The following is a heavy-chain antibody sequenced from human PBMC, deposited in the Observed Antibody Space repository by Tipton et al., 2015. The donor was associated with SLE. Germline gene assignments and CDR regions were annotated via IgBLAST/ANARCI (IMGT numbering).Heavy chain of an antibody. CDR1: GASIRSSTYH. J-gene: IGHJ4*02. D-gene: IGHD2-2*02. Sequence: TLSLTCSVSGASIRSSTYHWGWVRQAPGKGLEWVASLSYGRNTYYNPPLKSRATMSADTSKNQFSLRLNSVTAADTAVYYCGTIDYTTSPDIHWGQGTLVTASS. CDR3: GTIDYTTSPDIH. CDR2: LSYGRNT. V-gene: IGHV4-39*07.